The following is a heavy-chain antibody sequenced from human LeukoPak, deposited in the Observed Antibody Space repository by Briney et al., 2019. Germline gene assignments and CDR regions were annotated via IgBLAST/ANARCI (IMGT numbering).Heavy chain of an antibody. V-gene: IGHV3-74*01. D-gene: IGHD6-13*01. CDR2: IHVDGSSA. J-gene: IGHJ6*02. CDR3: ARVLTNSWSGYYYGLDV. CDR1: GFTFSSYW. Sequence: GGSLRLSCAASGFTFSSYWMHWVRQAPGKGLVWVSRIHVDGSSANYADSVKGRFTISRDNAKNTLYLQMDSLRAEDTAVYYCARVLTNSWSGYYYGLDVWGQGTTVTVSS.